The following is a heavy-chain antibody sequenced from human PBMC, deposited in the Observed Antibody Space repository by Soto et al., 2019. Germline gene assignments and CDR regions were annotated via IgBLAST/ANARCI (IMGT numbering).Heavy chain of an antibody. CDR1: GYTFTSYA. J-gene: IGHJ4*02. CDR3: ARGMAYYYDSSGYGFLDY. V-gene: IGHV1-3*01. CDR2: INAGNGNT. D-gene: IGHD3-22*01. Sequence: GASVKVSCKASGYTFTSYAMHWVRQAPGQRLEWMGWINAGNGNTKYSQKFQGRVTITRDTSASTAYMELSSLRSEDTAVYYCARGMAYYYDSSGYGFLDYWGQGTLVTVSS.